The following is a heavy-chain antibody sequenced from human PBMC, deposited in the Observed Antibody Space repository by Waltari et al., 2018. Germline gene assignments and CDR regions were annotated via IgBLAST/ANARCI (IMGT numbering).Heavy chain of an antibody. D-gene: IGHD6-19*01. Sequence: QVQLVQSGAEVKKTGASVKVSCKASGYTFTDYYIHWVRQAPGQGLGWMGWVKPNSGGANYGQKIKGRVTMTGDTSISTAYMERSRLRSDDTAVYYCARGYSSVDYFDYWGQGTLVTVSS. CDR1: GYTFTDYY. CDR3: ARGYSSVDYFDY. V-gene: IGHV1-2*02. CDR2: VKPNSGGA. J-gene: IGHJ4*02.